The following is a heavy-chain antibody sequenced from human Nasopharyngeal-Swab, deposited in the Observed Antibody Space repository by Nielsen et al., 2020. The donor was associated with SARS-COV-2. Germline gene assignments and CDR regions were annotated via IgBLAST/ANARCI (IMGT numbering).Heavy chain of an antibody. D-gene: IGHD4-11*01. CDR2: IYYSGST. V-gene: IGHV4-39*07. CDR3: ARIGPPYSNYAVDP. Sequence: WIRQPPGKGLEWIGRIYYSGSTYYNPSLKSRVTISVDTSKNQFSLKLSSVTAADTAVYYCARIGPPYSNYAVDPWGQGTLVTVSS. J-gene: IGHJ5*02.